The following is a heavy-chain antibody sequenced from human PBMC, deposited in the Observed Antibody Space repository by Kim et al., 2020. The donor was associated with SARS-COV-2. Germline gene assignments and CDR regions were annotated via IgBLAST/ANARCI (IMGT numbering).Heavy chain of an antibody. J-gene: IGHJ4*01. CDR3: ARDRGSITVSGPGRKLD. CDR2: ISFDGGNK. D-gene: IGHD6-13*01. V-gene: IGHV3-30*04. Sequence: GGSLRLSCAASGFTFTSHAMHWVRQAPGKGLEWVASISFDGGNKDYVDSVKGRFTISRDNSKDTLYLQMNSLRAEDTAVYYCARDRGSITVSGPGRKLD. CDR1: GFTFTSHA.